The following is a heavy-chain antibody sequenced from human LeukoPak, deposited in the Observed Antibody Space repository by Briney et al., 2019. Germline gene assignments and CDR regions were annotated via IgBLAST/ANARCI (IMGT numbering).Heavy chain of an antibody. D-gene: IGHD6-13*01. CDR1: GYTLTELS. V-gene: IGHV1-24*01. Sequence: ASVKVSCKVSGYTLTELSMHWVRQAPGKGLEWMGGFDPEDGETIYAQKFQGRVTMTRDTSTSTVYMELSSLRSEDTAVYYCARDLGIAEAWGQGTLVTVSS. J-gene: IGHJ4*02. CDR3: ARDLGIAEA. CDR2: FDPEDGET.